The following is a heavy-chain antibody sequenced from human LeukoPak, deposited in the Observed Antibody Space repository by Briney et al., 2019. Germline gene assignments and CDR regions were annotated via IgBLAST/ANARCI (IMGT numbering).Heavy chain of an antibody. Sequence: GGSLRLSCAASGFTFSSYAMTWVRQAPGKGLEWVSSISAGGYNTYYADSVRGRFTISGDKSKNTLYLQMNSLRAEDTAVYYCSKDAHSSSSTGWGQGTLVTVSS. V-gene: IGHV3-23*01. CDR2: ISAGGYNT. CDR1: GFTFSSYA. CDR3: SKDAHSSSSTG. D-gene: IGHD6-13*01. J-gene: IGHJ4*02.